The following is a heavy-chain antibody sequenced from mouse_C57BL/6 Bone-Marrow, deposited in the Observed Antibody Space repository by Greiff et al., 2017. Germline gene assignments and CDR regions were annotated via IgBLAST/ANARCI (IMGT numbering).Heavy chain of an antibody. Sequence: QVQLQQPGAELVKPGASVKLSCKASGYTFTSYWMHWVKQRPGQGLEWIGMIHPNSGSTNYNAKFKSKATLTVDKSSSTAYMQLSSLTSEDSAVYYCARYGYPLAMDYWGQGTSVTVSS. D-gene: IGHD2-2*01. J-gene: IGHJ4*01. CDR3: ARYGYPLAMDY. V-gene: IGHV1-64*01. CDR1: GYTFTSYW. CDR2: IHPNSGST.